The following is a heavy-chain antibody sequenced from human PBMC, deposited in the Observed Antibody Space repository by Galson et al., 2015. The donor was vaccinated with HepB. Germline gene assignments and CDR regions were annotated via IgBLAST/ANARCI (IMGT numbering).Heavy chain of an antibody. D-gene: IGHD2-21*01. CDR1: GYTFTGYY. Sequence: SVKVSCKASGYTFTGYYMHWVRQAPGQGLEWMGWINPNSGGTNYAQKFQGRVTMTRDTSISTAYMELSRLRSDDTAVYYCAREWNSRGGEAYYYYGMDVWGQGTTVTVSS. CDR3: AREWNSRGGEAYYYYGMDV. J-gene: IGHJ6*02. CDR2: INPNSGGT. V-gene: IGHV1-2*02.